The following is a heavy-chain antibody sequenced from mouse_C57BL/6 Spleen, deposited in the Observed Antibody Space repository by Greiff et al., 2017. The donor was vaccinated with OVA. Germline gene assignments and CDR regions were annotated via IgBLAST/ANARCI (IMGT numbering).Heavy chain of an antibody. CDR1: GYTFTSYW. V-gene: IGHV1-74*01. Sequence: VKLQQPGAELVKPGASVKVSCKASGYTFTSYWMHWVKQRPGQGLEWIGRIHPSDSDTNYNQKFKGKATLTVDKSSSTAYMQLSSLTSEDSAVYYCAMMLWSVHWYFDVWGTGTTVTVSS. CDR3: AMMLWSVHWYFDV. J-gene: IGHJ1*03. D-gene: IGHD1-1*02. CDR2: IHPSDSDT.